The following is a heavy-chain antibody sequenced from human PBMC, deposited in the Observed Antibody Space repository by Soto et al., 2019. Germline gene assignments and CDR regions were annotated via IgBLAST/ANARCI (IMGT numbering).Heavy chain of an antibody. J-gene: IGHJ2*01. D-gene: IGHD3-9*01. V-gene: IGHV1-69*01. Sequence: GQGLEWMGGIIPIFGTANYAQKFQGRVTITADESTSTAYMELSSLRSEDTAVYYCARVLIFPAEEGIRYSGPVSAVLLTRASDL. CDR2: IIPIFGTA. CDR3: ARVLIFPAEEGIRYSGPVSAVLLTRASDL.